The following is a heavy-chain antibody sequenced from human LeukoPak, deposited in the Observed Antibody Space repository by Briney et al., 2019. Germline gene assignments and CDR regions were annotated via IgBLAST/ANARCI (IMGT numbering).Heavy chain of an antibody. CDR1: GGTFISYA. CDR2: IIPIFGTA. J-gene: IGHJ4*02. Sequence: SVKVSCKASGGTFISYAISWVRQAPGQGLEWMGGIIPIFGTANYAQKFQGRVTITADESTSTAYMELSSLRSEDTAVYYCGAGDSNYGSIDYWGQGTLVTVSS. V-gene: IGHV1-69*13. D-gene: IGHD4-11*01. CDR3: GAGDSNYGSIDY.